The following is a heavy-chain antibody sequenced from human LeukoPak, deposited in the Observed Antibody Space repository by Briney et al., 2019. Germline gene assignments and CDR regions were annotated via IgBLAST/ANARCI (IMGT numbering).Heavy chain of an antibody. CDR1: GGSISSYY. D-gene: IGHD1-14*01. Sequence: SETLSLTCTVSGGSISSYYWSWIRQPPGKGLEWIGYIYYSGSTNYNPSLKSRVTISVDTSKNQFSLELSSVTAADTAVYYCAKHYETTFDYWAREPWSLSPQ. V-gene: IGHV4-59*08. CDR3: AKHYETTFDY. J-gene: IGHJ4*02. CDR2: IYYSGST.